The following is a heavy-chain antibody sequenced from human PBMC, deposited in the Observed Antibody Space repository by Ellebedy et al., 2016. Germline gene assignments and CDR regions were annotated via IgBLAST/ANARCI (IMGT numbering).Heavy chain of an antibody. CDR2: ISANGDTT. J-gene: IGHJ6*02. Sequence: GESLKISXAASGFTFRSYDMTWVRQAPGKGLEWVSVISANGDTTHYADSVRGRFTISRDNSKNTLYLQMNSLRADDTAVYYCAKRHHIGSLYFHGMDVWGQGTTVTVSS. CDR1: GFTFRSYD. D-gene: IGHD3-10*01. CDR3: AKRHHIGSLYFHGMDV. V-gene: IGHV3-23*01.